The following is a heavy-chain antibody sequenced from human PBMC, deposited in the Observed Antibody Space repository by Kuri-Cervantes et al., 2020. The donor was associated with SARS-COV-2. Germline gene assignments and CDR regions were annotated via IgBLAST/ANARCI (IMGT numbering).Heavy chain of an antibody. D-gene: IGHD6-13*01. Sequence: LSLTCAASGFTFSSYGMHWVRQAPGKGLEWVSSISSSSSYIYYADSVKGRFTISRDNAKNSLYLQMNSLRAEDTAVYYCAREYIAFAAAGIAFDYWGQGTLVTVSS. CDR2: ISSSSSYI. CDR3: AREYIAFAAAGIAFDY. CDR1: GFTFSSYG. V-gene: IGHV3-21*01. J-gene: IGHJ4*02.